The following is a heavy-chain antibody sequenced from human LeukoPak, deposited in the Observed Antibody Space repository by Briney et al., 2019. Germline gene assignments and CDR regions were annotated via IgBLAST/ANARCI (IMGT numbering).Heavy chain of an antibody. CDR2: IYTSGST. Sequence: SETLSLTCTVSGGSISSYYWSWIRQPAGKGLEWIGRIYTSGSTNYNPSLKSRVTMSVDTSKNQFSLKLSSVTAADTAVYYCARSLLWFGELFIDYWGQGTLVIVSS. D-gene: IGHD3-10*01. CDR1: GGSISSYY. V-gene: IGHV4-4*07. J-gene: IGHJ4*02. CDR3: ARSLLWFGELFIDY.